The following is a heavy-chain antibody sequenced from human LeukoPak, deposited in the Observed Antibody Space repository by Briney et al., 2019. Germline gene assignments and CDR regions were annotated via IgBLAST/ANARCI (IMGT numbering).Heavy chain of an antibody. V-gene: IGHV3-74*01. Sequence: GGSLRLSCAASGLTFSSHWMHWVRQAPGKGLVWVSRITNDGSSTTYADSVKGRFTISRDNAKNMLYLQVNSLRAEDTAVYYSARTRSRYYYYGMDVWGQGTTVTVSS. CDR1: GLTFSSHW. CDR3: ARTRSRYYYYGMDV. CDR2: ITNDGSST. J-gene: IGHJ6*02.